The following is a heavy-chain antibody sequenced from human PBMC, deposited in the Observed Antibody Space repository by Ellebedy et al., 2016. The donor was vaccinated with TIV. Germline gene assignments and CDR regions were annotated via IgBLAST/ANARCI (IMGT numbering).Heavy chain of an antibody. CDR1: GYTFTDYY. J-gene: IGHJ4*02. CDR2: FNPNSGGT. CDR3: TRDLTNIVSGDY. V-gene: IGHV1-2*02. D-gene: IGHD5/OR15-5a*01. Sequence: AASVKVSCKTSGYTFTDYYIHWARQAPGQGLEWMAWFNPNSGGTNYAQKFQGRVTVTRDTSTSTAFLELSRLRSDDTDVYYCTRDLTNIVSGDYWGQGTLVTVSS.